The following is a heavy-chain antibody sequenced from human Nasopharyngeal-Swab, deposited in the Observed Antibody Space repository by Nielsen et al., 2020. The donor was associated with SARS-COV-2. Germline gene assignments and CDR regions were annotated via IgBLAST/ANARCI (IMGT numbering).Heavy chain of an antibody. Sequence: ESLKISCTVSGGSISSSSYYWGWIRQPPGKGLEWIGSIYYSGSTYYNPSLKSRVTISVDTSKNQFSLKLSSVTAADTAAYYCAREGGDYYDSNWYFDLWGRGTLVTVSS. CDR2: IYYSGST. D-gene: IGHD3-22*01. CDR3: AREGGDYYDSNWYFDL. J-gene: IGHJ2*01. V-gene: IGHV4-39*02. CDR1: GGSISSSSYY.